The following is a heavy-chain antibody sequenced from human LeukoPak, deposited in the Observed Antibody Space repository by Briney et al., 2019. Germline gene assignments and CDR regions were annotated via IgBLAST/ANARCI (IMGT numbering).Heavy chain of an antibody. CDR3: AKNYCSGGSCFDY. J-gene: IGHJ4*02. CDR1: GFTFSGYA. V-gene: IGHV3-30-3*02. Sequence: PGGSLRLSCAASGFTFSGYAMHWVRQAPGKGLEWVAVISYDGRNQLYADAVKGRFTISRDNSKNTLSLQMNSLRPEDTAVYYCAKNYCSGGSCFDYWGQGTLVTVSS. D-gene: IGHD2-15*01. CDR2: ISYDGRNQ.